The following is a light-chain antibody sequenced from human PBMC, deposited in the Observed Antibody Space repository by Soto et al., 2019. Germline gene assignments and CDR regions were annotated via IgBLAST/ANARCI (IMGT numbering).Light chain of an antibody. V-gene: IGKV3-20*01. J-gene: IGKJ2*01. Sequence: EIVLTQSPGTLSLSPGERATLSCRASQSVSSSYLAWYQQKPGQAPSLLIYGASSRATGIPDMFSGSWSGTYFTLTISRLELEEFAVYYCQQYGSSYTFGQGTKLEIK. CDR2: GAS. CDR1: QSVSSSY. CDR3: QQYGSSYT.